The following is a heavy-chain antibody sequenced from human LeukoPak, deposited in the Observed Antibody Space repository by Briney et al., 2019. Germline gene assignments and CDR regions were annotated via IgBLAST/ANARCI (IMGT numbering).Heavy chain of an antibody. Sequence: SQTLSLTCAISGDSVSSNSAAWNWIRQSPSRGLEWLGRTYYRSKWYNDYAVSVKSRITINPDTSKNQFSLKLSSVTAADTAVYYCARVGPDYESGTNPFDYWGQGTLATVSS. D-gene: IGHD3-10*01. CDR2: TYYRSKWYN. CDR1: GDSVSSNSAA. J-gene: IGHJ4*02. CDR3: ARVGPDYESGTNPFDY. V-gene: IGHV6-1*01.